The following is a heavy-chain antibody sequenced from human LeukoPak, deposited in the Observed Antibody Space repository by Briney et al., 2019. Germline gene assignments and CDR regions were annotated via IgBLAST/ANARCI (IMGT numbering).Heavy chain of an antibody. D-gene: IGHD2-2*01. J-gene: IGHJ4*02. CDR3: ARRGNIRYRSSTSCLFNDY. CDR2: INHSGST. Sequence: SETLSLTCAVYGGSFSGYYWSWIRQPPGKGLEWIGEINHSGSTSYNPSLKSRVTISVDTSKNQFSLKLSSVTAADTAVYYCARRGNIRYRSSTSCLFNDYWGQGTLVTVSS. V-gene: IGHV4-34*01. CDR1: GGSFSGYY.